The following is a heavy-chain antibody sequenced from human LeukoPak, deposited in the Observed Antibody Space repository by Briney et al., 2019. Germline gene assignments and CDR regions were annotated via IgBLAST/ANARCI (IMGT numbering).Heavy chain of an antibody. CDR2: VNPGGDNT. CDR3: ARIRDGYNDAYDI. J-gene: IGHJ3*02. D-gene: IGHD5-24*01. V-gene: IGHV1-46*01. CDR1: GYTFTNYY. Sequence: ASVKVSCKASGYTFTNYYIHWVRQAPGQGLEWMGLVNPGGDNTDYTQNFQGRVTMTRDTSTSTVYMGLSSLRSEDTAVYYCARIRDGYNDAYDIWGQGTMVTVSS.